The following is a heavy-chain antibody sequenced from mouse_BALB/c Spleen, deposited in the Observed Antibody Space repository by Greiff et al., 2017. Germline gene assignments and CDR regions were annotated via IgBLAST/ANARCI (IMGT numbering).Heavy chain of an antibody. Sequence: QVQLQQPGAELVKPGASVKLSCKASGYTFTSYWMHWVKQRPGQGLEWIGEINPSNGRTNYNEKFKSKATLTVDKSSSTAYMQLSSLTSEDSAVYCCARWGGYYAWFAYWGQGTLVTVSA. CDR1: GYTFTSYW. CDR3: ARWGGYYAWFAY. D-gene: IGHD2-3*01. V-gene: IGHV1S81*02. CDR2: INPSNGRT. J-gene: IGHJ3*01.